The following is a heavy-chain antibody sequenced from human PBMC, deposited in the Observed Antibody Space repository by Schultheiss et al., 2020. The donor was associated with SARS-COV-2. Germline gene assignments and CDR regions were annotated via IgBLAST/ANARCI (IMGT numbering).Heavy chain of an antibody. J-gene: IGHJ6*03. CDR3: ARFLLGQQLVPPVLNMDV. Sequence: GGSLRLSCAASGFTFSDYYMSWIRQAPGKGLEWVSYISSSSTYTNYAGSVEGRFTISRDNTKNSLYLQMNSLRAEDTAVYYCARFLLGQQLVPPVLNMDVWGKGTTVTVSS. D-gene: IGHD6-13*01. CDR2: ISSSSTYT. V-gene: IGHV3-11*06. CDR1: GFTFSDYY.